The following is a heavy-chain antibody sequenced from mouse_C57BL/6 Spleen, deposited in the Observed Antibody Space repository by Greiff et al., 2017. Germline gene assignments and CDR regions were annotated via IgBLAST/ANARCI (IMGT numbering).Heavy chain of an antibody. V-gene: IGHV1-43*01. CDR1: GYSFTGYY. J-gene: IGHJ4*01. CDR2: INPSTGGT. Sequence: VQLQQSGPELVKPGASVKISCKASGYSFTGYYMHWVKQSSEKSLEWIGEINPSTGGTSYNQKFKGKATLTVDKSSSTAYMQLKSLTSEDSAVYYCASNHYAMDYWGQGTSVTVSS. CDR3: ASNHYAMDY.